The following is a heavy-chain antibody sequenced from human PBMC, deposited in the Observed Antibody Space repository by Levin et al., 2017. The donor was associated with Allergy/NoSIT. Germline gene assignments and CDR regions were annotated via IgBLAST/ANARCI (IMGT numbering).Heavy chain of an antibody. J-gene: IGHJ3*02. D-gene: IGHD6-19*01. V-gene: IGHV3-30*03. Sequence: GGSLRLSCAASGFTFSSYGMHWVRQAPGKGLEWVAVISYDGSNKYYADSVKGRFTISRDNSKNTLYLQMNSLRAEDTAVYYCATSRPRYSSGWGSPFFDIWGQGTMVTVSS. CDR2: ISYDGSNK. CDR1: GFTFSSYG. CDR3: ATSRPRYSSGWGSPFFDI.